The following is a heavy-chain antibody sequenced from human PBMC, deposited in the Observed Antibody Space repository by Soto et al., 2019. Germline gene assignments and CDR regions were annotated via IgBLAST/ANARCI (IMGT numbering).Heavy chain of an antibody. CDR1: GGSISSYY. CDR2: IYYSGST. Sequence: QVQLHESGPGLVKPSETLSLTCTVSGGSISSYYWSWIRQPPGKGLEWIWYIYYSGSTNYTSSLKSRVPISVDTSKNQFYLKLSSVTAADTAVYYWARSRRGYGFRRGDAFDIWGQGTMVTLSS. D-gene: IGHD4-17*01. CDR3: ARSRRGYGFRRGDAFDI. J-gene: IGHJ3*02. V-gene: IGHV4-59*01.